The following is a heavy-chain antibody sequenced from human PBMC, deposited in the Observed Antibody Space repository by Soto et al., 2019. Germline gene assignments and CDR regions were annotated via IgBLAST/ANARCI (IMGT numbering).Heavy chain of an antibody. J-gene: IGHJ3*02. D-gene: IGHD3-16*01. CDR1: GFMFSAYA. Sequence: QVQLVESGGGVVQPGASLRLSCTASGFMFSAYAMLWVRQAPGKGLEWVAAMSYDGTNKYYGDSVKGRFSISRDNSKNTLYLQMNSLRAEDTAAYYCAKGLGWRVLGDAFDIWGQGTMVTVSS. CDR2: MSYDGTNK. CDR3: AKGLGWRVLGDAFDI. V-gene: IGHV3-30*04.